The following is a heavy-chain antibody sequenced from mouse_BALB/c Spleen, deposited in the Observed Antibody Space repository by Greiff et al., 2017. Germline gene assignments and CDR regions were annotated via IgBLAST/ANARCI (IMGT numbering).Heavy chain of an antibody. Sequence: EVQLVESGGGLVQPGGSRKLSCAASGFTFSSFGMHWVRQAPEKGLEWVAYISSGSSTIYYADTVKGRFTISRDNPKNTLFLQMTSLRSEDTAMYYCARSSTAVYYYAMDYWGQGTSVTVSS. CDR3: ARSSTAVYYYAMDY. CDR1: GFTFSSFG. V-gene: IGHV5-17*02. J-gene: IGHJ4*01. D-gene: IGHD1-2*01. CDR2: ISSGSSTI.